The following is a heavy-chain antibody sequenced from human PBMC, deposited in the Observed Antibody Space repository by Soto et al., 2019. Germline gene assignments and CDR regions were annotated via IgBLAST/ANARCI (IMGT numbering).Heavy chain of an antibody. CDR2: ISARGGSL. Sequence: EVQLLESGGGLVQPGGSLRLSCAASGFSFSSYAMVWVRQAPGKGLEWVSVISARGGSLSFAVSVKGRFTISRDNSKYVLSLEMNSLRAEDTATYCCAEGSIEYSASVDNWGQGTLVVVPS. CDR3: AEGSIEYSASVDN. V-gene: IGHV3-23*01. D-gene: IGHD5-12*01. J-gene: IGHJ4*02. CDR1: GFSFSSYA.